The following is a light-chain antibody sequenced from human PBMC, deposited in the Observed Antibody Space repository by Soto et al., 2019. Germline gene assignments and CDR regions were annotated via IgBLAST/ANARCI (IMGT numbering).Light chain of an antibody. J-gene: IGLJ2*01. CDR3: CSYTSTNARI. Sequence: QSALTQPASVSGSPGQSITISCTGTSSDIGGHNYVSWYQQYPGKAPKLMIYEVSNRPSGISNRFSGSKSGSTASLTISGLQAEDEADYYCCSYTSTNARIFGGGTKVT. CDR1: SSDIGGHNY. CDR2: EVS. V-gene: IGLV2-14*01.